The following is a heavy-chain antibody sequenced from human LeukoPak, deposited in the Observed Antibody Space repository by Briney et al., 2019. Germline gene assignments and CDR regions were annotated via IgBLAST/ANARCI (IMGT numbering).Heavy chain of an antibody. CDR2: ISSSSSTM. CDR3: ARLGEGPPRDRVLYN. CDR1: GFTFSSYS. J-gene: IGHJ4*02. V-gene: IGHV3-48*01. Sequence: PGGSLRLSCAASGFTFSSYSMNWVRQAPGKGLEWVSYISSSSSTMYYADSVKSRFTISRDNAKNSLYLQMNSLRAEDTAVYYCARLGEGPPRDRVLYNWGQGTLVTVSS. D-gene: IGHD2-8*01.